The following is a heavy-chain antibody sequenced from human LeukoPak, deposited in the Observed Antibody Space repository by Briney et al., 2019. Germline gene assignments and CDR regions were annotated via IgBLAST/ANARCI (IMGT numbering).Heavy chain of an antibody. CDR2: ISSSSSYI. J-gene: IGHJ6*03. CDR3: ARDRRSCSSTSCHMDV. D-gene: IGHD2-2*01. CDR1: GFTFSSYS. Sequence: AGGSLRLSCAASGFTFSSYSMNWVRQAPGKGLEWVSSISSSSSYIYYADSVKGRFTISRDNAKNSLYLQMNSLRAEDTAVYYCARDRRSCSSTSCHMDVWGKGTTVTVSS. V-gene: IGHV3-21*01.